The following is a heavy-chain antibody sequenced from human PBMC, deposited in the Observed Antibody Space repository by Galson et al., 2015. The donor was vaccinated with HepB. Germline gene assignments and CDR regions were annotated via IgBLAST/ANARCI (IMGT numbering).Heavy chain of an antibody. Sequence: SVKVSCKASGGTFSSYAISWVRQAPGQGLEWMGGIIPIFGTANYAQKFQGRVTITADKSTSTAYMELSSLRSEDTVVYYCARNGCSSTSCYATGSWFDPWGQGTLVTVSS. D-gene: IGHD2-2*01. CDR2: IIPIFGTA. J-gene: IGHJ5*02. CDR1: GGTFSSYA. V-gene: IGHV1-69*06. CDR3: ARNGCSSTSCYATGSWFDP.